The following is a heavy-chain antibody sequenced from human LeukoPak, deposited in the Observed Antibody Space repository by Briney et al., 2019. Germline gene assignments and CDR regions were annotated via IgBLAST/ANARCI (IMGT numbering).Heavy chain of an antibody. J-gene: IGHJ4*02. V-gene: IGHV5-51*01. Sequence: PGESLKISCKGSGYSFTNYWIGWVRQMPGKGLEWMGIINPGDSDTRYSPSFQGQVTISADKSISTAYLQWSSLKASDTAMYYCARGYGSSSGSFEYWGQGALVTVSS. CDR2: INPGDSDT. D-gene: IGHD6-6*01. CDR1: GYSFTNYW. CDR3: ARGYGSSSGSFEY.